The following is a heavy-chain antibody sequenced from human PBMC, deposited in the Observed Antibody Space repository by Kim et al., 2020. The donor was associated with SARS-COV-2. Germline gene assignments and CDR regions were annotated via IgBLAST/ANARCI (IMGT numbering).Heavy chain of an antibody. D-gene: IGHD6-13*01. Sequence: GGSLRLSCAASGFTFSSYTMHWVRQAPGKGLEWVSVISYDGSNKYYADSVKGRFTISRDNSKNTLYLQMNSLRAEDTAVYYCARSMGIAAAVTPYYYYSGLAAWGPGNTVTASS. CDR2: ISYDGSNK. V-gene: IGHV3-30-3*01. CDR3: ARSMGIAAAVTPYYYYSGLAA. J-gene: IGHJ6*02. CDR1: GFTFSSYT.